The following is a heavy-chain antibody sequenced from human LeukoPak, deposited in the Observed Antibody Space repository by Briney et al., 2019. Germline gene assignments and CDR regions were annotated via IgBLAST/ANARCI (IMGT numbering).Heavy chain of an antibody. CDR2: ISCRGGRT. CDR3: AKLFCCGGYSSVLYYFDY. V-gene: IGHV3-23*01. D-gene: IGHD6-19*01. Sequence: GGSLTLSCAASGFIFSSYAMSWVRQAEGRGLEWVGAISCRGGRTYYADSVKGRFTTSRHTSKNTLYLQVNSLIAEDTAVYYCAKLFCCGGYSSVLYYFDYWGQGTLVTVSS. J-gene: IGHJ4*02. CDR1: GFIFSSYA.